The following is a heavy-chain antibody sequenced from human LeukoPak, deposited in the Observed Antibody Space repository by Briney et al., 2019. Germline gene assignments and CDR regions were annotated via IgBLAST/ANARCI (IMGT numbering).Heavy chain of an antibody. CDR2: INHSGST. CDR1: GGSFSGYY. CDR3: ARHGHSSSYYYYHYMDV. D-gene: IGHD6-13*01. Sequence: SETLSLTCAVYGGSFSGYYWSWIRQPPGKGLEWIGEINHSGSTNYNPSLKSRVTISVDTSKNQFSLKLSSVTAADTAVYYCARHGHSSSYYYYHYMDVWGKGTTVTVSS. V-gene: IGHV4-34*01. J-gene: IGHJ6*03.